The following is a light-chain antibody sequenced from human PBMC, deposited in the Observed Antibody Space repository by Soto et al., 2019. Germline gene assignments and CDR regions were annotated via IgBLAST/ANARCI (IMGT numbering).Light chain of an antibody. CDR3: CSYAGSSTLL. J-gene: IGLJ2*01. Sequence: QSALTQPASVYGSPGQSITMSCTGTRGDIGSYNLVSWYQQHPDKAPKLIIYQDTKRASGVSNRFSGSKSGNAASLTISGLQAEYEADYYFCSYAGSSTLLFGGVIKVTVL. CDR1: RGDIGSYNL. CDR2: QDT. V-gene: IGLV2-23*01.